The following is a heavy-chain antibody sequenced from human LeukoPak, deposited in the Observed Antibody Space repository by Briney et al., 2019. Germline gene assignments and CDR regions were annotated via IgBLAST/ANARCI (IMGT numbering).Heavy chain of an antibody. CDR3: ARDENDYGDPLDY. V-gene: IGHV3-21*01. D-gene: IGHD4-17*01. J-gene: IGHJ4*02. Sequence: GGSLRLSCAASEFTFTDAWMSWVRQAPGKGLEWVLSISSSSSYIYYADSVKGRFTISRDNAKNSLYLQMNSLRAEDTAVYYCARDENDYGDPLDYWGQGTLVTVSS. CDR1: EFTFTDAW. CDR2: ISSSSSYI.